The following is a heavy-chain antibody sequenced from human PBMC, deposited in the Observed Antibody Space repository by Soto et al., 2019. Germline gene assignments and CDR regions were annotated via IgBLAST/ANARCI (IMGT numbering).Heavy chain of an antibody. V-gene: IGHV1-69*01. J-gene: IGHJ3*02. CDR1: GGTFSSYA. D-gene: IGHD3-22*01. CDR2: IIPIFGTA. Sequence: QVQLVQSGAEVKKPGSSVKVSCKASGGTFSSYAISWVRQAPGQGLEWMGGIIPIFGTANYAQKFQGRVTITADESTTTAYMELSSLRSEDTAVYYCARSRVTYYYDRSAFDIWGQGTMVTVSS. CDR3: ARSRVTYYYDRSAFDI.